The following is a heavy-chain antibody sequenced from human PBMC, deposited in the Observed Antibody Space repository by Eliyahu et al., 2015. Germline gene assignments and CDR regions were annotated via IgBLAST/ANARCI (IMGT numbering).Heavy chain of an antibody. CDR1: GGSFSGYX. CDR2: IXHSGST. CDR3: ARGHYGMAV. V-gene: IGHV4-34*01. Sequence: QVQLQQWGAGLLKPSXTLSLTXXVYGGSFSGYXWNWIRQPPGKGLXXIGEIXHSGSTNYNPALKRRVTISVDTSKNQFSLKLSSVTAADTAVYFCARGHYGMAVWGQGTTVTVSS. J-gene: IGHJ6*02.